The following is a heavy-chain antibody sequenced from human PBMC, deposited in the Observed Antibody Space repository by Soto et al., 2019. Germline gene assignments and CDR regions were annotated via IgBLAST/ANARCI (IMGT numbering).Heavy chain of an antibody. CDR1: GYTFTSYG. D-gene: IGHD6-19*01. V-gene: IGHV1-18*01. CDR3: ARGGYSSGWYSGNGYFDY. CDR2: ISAYNGNT. Sequence: ASVKVSCKASGYTFTSYGISWMRQAPGQGLEWMGWISAYNGNTNYAQKLQGRVTMTTDTSTSTAYMELRSLRSDDTAVYYCARGGYSSGWYSGNGYFDYWGQGTLVTVSS. J-gene: IGHJ4*02.